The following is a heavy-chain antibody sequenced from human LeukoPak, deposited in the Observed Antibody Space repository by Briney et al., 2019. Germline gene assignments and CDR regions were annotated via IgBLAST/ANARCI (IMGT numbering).Heavy chain of an antibody. CDR3: ARRDSYSSGYYYFDY. Sequence: SETLSLTCTVSGGSISSSSYYWGWIRQPPGKGLDWIGIINYRGNTYYNPSLKSRVTISVDTSKNQFSLTLSSVTAADTAVYYCARRDSYSSGYYYFDYWGQGTLVTVSS. V-gene: IGHV4-39*01. D-gene: IGHD3-22*01. CDR1: GGSISSSSYY. CDR2: INYRGNT. J-gene: IGHJ4*02.